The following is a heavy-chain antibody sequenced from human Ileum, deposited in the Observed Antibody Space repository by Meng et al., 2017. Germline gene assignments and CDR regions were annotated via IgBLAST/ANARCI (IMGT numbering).Heavy chain of an antibody. CDR3: ARGFWKSGFDS. V-gene: IGHV6-1*01. D-gene: IGHD3-3*01. CDR1: GDNVPRSNTA. J-gene: IGHJ5*02. Sequence: VQLHDSGPVLVKPPHTLSLTCATSGDNVPRSNTAWNWIRQSPSRGLEWLGRTYYTSKWNNDYAVSERSRITINADTSKSQSSLHLNSVTPEDTAVYYCARGFWKSGFDSWGQGTLVTVSS. CDR2: TYYTSKWNN.